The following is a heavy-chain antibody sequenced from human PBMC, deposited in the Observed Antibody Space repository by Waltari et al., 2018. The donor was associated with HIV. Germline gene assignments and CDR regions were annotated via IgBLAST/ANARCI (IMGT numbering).Heavy chain of an antibody. Sequence: EVQLVESGGGLVKPGGSLRLSCAASGFTFSTYNMNWVRQAPGKGLEWVSSISSVCSYIYYPDSFKGRFTISRDNAKNSLYLQMNSLRAEDTAVYYCAGGGYDYAWGTYRPFDYWGQGTLVTVSS. CDR1: GFTFSTYN. V-gene: IGHV3-21*03. D-gene: IGHD3-16*02. J-gene: IGHJ4*02. CDR2: ISSVCSYI. CDR3: AGGGYDYAWGTYRPFDY.